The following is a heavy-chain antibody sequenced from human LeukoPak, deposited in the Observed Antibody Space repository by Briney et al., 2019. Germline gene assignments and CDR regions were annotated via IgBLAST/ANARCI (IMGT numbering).Heavy chain of an antibody. CDR1: GASVSGSNYY. CDR2: IYSSGST. Sequence: SETLPLTCAVSGASVSGSNYYWGWIRQPPGKGLEWIGNIYSSGSTYYNASLQSRVTISIDTSKNQFSLRLNSVTAADTAMYYCAKSGGYGLIDYWGQGTRVTVSS. CDR3: AKSGGYGLIDY. J-gene: IGHJ4*02. D-gene: IGHD1-26*01. V-gene: IGHV4-39*01.